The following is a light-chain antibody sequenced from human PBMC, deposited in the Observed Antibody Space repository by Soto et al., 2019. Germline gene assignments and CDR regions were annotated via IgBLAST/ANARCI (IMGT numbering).Light chain of an antibody. CDR3: QQRSNWPRT. CDR1: QGISSY. V-gene: IGKV3-11*01. CDR2: DAS. Sequence: EIVLTQSPATLSLSPGERATLSCRASQGISSYLAWYQQRPGQAPRLLISDASDRATGIPARFSGSGSGTDFSLTISSLEPEDFAIYYCQQRSNWPRTFGQGTKLELK. J-gene: IGKJ2*01.